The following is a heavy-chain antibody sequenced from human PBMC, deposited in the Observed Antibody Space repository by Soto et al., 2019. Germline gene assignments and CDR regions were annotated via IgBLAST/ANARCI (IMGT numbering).Heavy chain of an antibody. D-gene: IGHD3-3*01. CDR2: ILSNDEK. J-gene: IGHJ6*02. CDR1: GVSLITGKMG. V-gene: IGHV2-26*01. Sequence: QVTLRESGPVLVMPTETLTLTCTVSGVSLITGKMGVSWIRQPPGKALEWLAHILSNDEKSYSTSLKRRLTISTDTSKTQVVLTMTNMGPVDTATYYCARTLEMRNGMDVWGQGTTVTVSS. CDR3: ARTLEMRNGMDV.